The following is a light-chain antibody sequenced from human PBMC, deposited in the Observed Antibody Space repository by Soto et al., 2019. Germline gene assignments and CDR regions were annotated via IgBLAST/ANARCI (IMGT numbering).Light chain of an antibody. J-gene: IGLJ1*01. CDR3: AAWDDSLRAWA. V-gene: IGLV1-47*01. Sequence: QSVLTQEPSASGTAGQGVTISCSGSDSNIGSNSVYWYQHLPKTAPKLLIYYNNQRPSGVPDRFSGSRSGTSASLAIGGIPSEDEAHYYCAAWDDSLRAWAFGTGTRAPS. CDR2: YNN. CDR1: DSNIGSNS.